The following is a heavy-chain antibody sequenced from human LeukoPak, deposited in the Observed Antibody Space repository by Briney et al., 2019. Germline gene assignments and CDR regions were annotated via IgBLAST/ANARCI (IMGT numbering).Heavy chain of an antibody. CDR2: IYHSGST. V-gene: IGHV4-30-2*01. J-gene: IGHJ4*02. Sequence: PSETLSLTCAVSGGSISSGGYSWSWIRQPPGKGLEWIGYIYHSGSTYYNPSLKSRVTISVDRSKNQFSLKLSSVTAADTAVYYCARFNRAAAGTLYYFDYWGQGTLVTVSS. D-gene: IGHD6-13*01. CDR1: GGSISSGGYS. CDR3: ARFNRAAAGTLYYFDY.